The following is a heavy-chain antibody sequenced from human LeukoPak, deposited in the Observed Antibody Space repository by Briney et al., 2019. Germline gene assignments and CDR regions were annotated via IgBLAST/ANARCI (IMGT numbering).Heavy chain of an antibody. CDR1: GFSLSTSGVG. CDR3: AHRPGEYYFDY. J-gene: IGHJ4*02. V-gene: IGHV2-5*02. Sequence: SGPTLVKPTQTLTLTCTFSGFSLSTSGVGVGWIRQPPGEALEWLALIYWDDDKRYSPSLKSRLTITKDTSKSQVVLTMTNMDPVDTATYYCAHRPGEYYFDYWGQGTLVTVSS. CDR2: IYWDDDK.